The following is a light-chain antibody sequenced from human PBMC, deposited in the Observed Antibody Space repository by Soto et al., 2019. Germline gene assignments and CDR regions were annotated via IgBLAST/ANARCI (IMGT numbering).Light chain of an antibody. CDR1: ESISTW. CDR2: DSS. CDR3: QHYNHYPFT. V-gene: IGKV1-5*01. J-gene: IGKJ2*01. Sequence: DIQMTQSPSTLSASVGDRVTITCRPSESISTWLAWYQQKPGKAPKLLIYDSSTLQTGVPSIFSGSGSGTKFTLTISSLQPYDFATYFCQHYNHYPFTFGQGTKLESK.